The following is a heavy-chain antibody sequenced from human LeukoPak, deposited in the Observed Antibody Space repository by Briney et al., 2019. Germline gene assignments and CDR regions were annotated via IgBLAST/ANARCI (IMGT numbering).Heavy chain of an antibody. CDR2: IYPRDGST. CDR3: ARDQEGFDY. V-gene: IGHV1-46*01. Sequence: ASVKVSFKASGYTFTSNYIHWVRQAPGQGLEWMGMIYPRDGSTSYAQKFQGRVTVTRDTSTSTVHMELSGLRSEDTAVYYCARDQEGFDYWGQGTLVTVSS. J-gene: IGHJ4*02. CDR1: GYTFTSNY.